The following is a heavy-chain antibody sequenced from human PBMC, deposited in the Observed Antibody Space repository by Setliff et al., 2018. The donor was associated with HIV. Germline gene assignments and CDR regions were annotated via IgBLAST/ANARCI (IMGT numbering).Heavy chain of an antibody. J-gene: IGHJ4*02. V-gene: IGHV1-69*05. D-gene: IGHD3-3*01. CDR2: IIPVIPLS. Sequence: SVKVSCKASGYTFTSYGISWVRQAPGQGLEWMGGIIPVIPLSKYAQKFQGRLTITTDESTSTAYMEFSSLTSEDTAIYYCASLEGLEKTRGEESDSWGQGTLVTVSS. CDR1: GYTFTSYG. CDR3: ASLEGLEKTRGEESDS.